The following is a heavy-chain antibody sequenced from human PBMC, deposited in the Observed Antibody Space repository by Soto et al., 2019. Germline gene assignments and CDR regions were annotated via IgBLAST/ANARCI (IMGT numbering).Heavy chain of an antibody. CDR1: GFTVSNNC. Sequence: EQLVESGGDLVQPGGSLRLSCAASGFTVSNNCMSWVRQAPGKGLEWVSLIYSGGSTYYADSVKCRLSIFRDSTKNTQYPLLNSMRAQDTAMYDFEAYSHKGYWGQGALV. CDR3: EAYSHKGY. J-gene: IGHJ4*02. V-gene: IGHV3-66*01. CDR2: IYSGGST. D-gene: IGHD3-16*01.